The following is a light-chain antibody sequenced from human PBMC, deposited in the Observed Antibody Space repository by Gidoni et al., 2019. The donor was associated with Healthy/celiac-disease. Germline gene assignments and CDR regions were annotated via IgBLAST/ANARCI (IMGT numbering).Light chain of an antibody. CDR1: QSSSSY. CDR2: AAS. Sequence: DIQFTQAPSSLSPSVGARVTITCRASQSSSSYLHWYQQKPGKAPKLLIYAASSLQSGVPSRLSGSGSGTDFTLTISSLQTEDFATYYCQQSYSTPRTFGQGTKVEIK. CDR3: QQSYSTPRT. V-gene: IGKV1-39*01. J-gene: IGKJ1*01.